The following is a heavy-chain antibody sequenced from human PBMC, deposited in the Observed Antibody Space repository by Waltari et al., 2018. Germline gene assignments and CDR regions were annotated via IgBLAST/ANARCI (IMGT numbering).Heavy chain of an antibody. V-gene: IGHV3-21*01. Sequence: EVQLVESGGGLVKPGGSLRLSCAASGFTFSSYSMNWVRQAPGKGLEWVSSISSSSSYIYYADSVKGRFTISRDNAKNSLYLQMNSLRAEDTAVYYCARAVQLDPPYYYYYYYMDVWGKGTTVTVSS. CDR1: GFTFSSYS. J-gene: IGHJ6*03. CDR2: ISSSSSYI. D-gene: IGHD6-6*01. CDR3: ARAVQLDPPYYYYYYYMDV.